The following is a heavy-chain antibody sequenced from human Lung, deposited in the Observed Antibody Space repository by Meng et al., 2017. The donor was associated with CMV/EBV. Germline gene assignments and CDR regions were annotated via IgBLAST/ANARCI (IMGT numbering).Heavy chain of an antibody. J-gene: IGHJ4*02. CDR3: ARESERFGELYDY. CDR2: SSTRYGQT. Sequence: QPQLVQSGAEVEKPGASVNVSCKASGYAFSTFGISWVRQVPGQRLEWVGWSSTRYGQTRYAQNLQGRVILSTDTYTNTAYMTLRDLTFDDTAVYFCARESERFGELYDYWGQGTLVTVAS. D-gene: IGHD3-10*01. CDR1: GYAFSTFG. V-gene: IGHV1-18*01.